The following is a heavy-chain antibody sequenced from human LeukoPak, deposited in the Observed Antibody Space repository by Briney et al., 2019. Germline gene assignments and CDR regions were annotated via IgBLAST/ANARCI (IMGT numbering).Heavy chain of an antibody. D-gene: IGHD2-2*01. CDR2: ISSSSSYI. CDR1: GFTFSSYS. J-gene: IGHJ5*02. CDR3: AKVPHGGVVPAANPNWFDP. V-gene: IGHV3-21*01. Sequence: KPGGSLRLSCAASGFTFSSYSMNWVRQAPGKGLEWVSSISSSSSYIYYADSVKGRFTISRDNAKNSLYLQMNSLRAEDTAVYYCAKVPHGGVVPAANPNWFDPWGQGTLVTVSS.